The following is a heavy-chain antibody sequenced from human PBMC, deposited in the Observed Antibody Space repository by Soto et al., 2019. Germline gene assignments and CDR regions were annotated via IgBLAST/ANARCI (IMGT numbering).Heavy chain of an antibody. V-gene: IGHV1-69*01. Sequence: QVHLLQSGAEVKKPPASVEVSCSAAGGTTSNYATSWWRQAPGQGLEWLGGGIPVFGLVKYEQNFQGRVTITADESTNTAYMELSSLRPEDTAVYYCAGGRIVVVGSRAYYGMDVWGQGTTVTVSS. D-gene: IGHD3-22*01. CDR1: GGTTSNYA. CDR3: AGGRIVVVGSRAYYGMDV. CDR2: GIPVFGLV. J-gene: IGHJ6*02.